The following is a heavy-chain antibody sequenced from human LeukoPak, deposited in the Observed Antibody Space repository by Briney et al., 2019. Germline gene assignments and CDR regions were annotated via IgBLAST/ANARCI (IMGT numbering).Heavy chain of an antibody. J-gene: IGHJ6*03. V-gene: IGHV3-30*04. CDR1: GFTFSSYA. CDR2: ISYDGSNK. CDR3: ARGGYCSRTSCYFLDYYMDV. D-gene: IGHD2-2*01. Sequence: PGGSLRLSCAASGFTFSSYAMHWVRQAPGKWLEWVALISYDGSNKYYADSVKGRFTISRDNSKNTLFLQMNSLRAEDTAVYYCARGGYCSRTSCYFLDYYMDVWGKGTTGTVSS.